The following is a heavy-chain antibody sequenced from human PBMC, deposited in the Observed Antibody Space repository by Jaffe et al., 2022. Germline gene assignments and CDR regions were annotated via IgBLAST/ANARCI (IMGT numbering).Heavy chain of an antibody. CDR2: IYPSGST. CDR3: ARELRYFDY. CDR1: GDSITSGSYY. J-gene: IGHJ4*02. V-gene: IGHV4-61*02. Sequence: QVQLQESGPGLVKPSQTLSLTCTVSGDSITSGSYYWSWIRQPAGKGLEWIGRIYPSGSTNYNPSLKSRVTISVDTSKDLFSLKLSSVTAADTAVYYCARELRYFDYWGQGTLVTVSS.